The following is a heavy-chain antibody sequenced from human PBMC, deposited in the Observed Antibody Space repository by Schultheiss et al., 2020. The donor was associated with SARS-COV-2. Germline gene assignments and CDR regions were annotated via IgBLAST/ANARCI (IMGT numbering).Heavy chain of an antibody. CDR2: ISYDGSNK. Sequence: GGSLRLSCAASGFTFSSYAMHWVRQAPGKGLEWVGVISYDGSNKYYADSVKGRFTISRDNSKNTLYLQMNSLKAEDTAVYYCAKDQRSYAPWGQGTLVTVSS. D-gene: IGHD2-2*01. J-gene: IGHJ5*02. V-gene: IGHV3-30*07. CDR3: AKDQRSYAP. CDR1: GFTFSSYA.